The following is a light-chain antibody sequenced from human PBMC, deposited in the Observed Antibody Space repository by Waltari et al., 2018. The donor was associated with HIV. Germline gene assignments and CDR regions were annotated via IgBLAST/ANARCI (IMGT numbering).Light chain of an antibody. CDR3: QQYYNTPYT. J-gene: IGKJ2*01. V-gene: IGKV4-1*01. Sequence: DIVMTQSPDSLAVSLGERATINCKSSQSVLHSPNNKNYVAWYQQKPGQPPKLLIFWASTRESGVPDRFSGSGSGTDFTLTISSLQAEDVAVYYCQQYYNTPYTFGQGTKLEIK. CDR2: WAS. CDR1: QSVLHSPNNKNY.